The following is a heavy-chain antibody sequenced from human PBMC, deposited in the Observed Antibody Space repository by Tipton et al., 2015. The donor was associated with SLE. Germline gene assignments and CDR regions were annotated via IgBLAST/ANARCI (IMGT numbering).Heavy chain of an antibody. V-gene: IGHV4-39*07. Sequence: TLSLTCTVSGGSISSSSYYWGWIRQPPGKGLEWIGSIYHSGSTYYNPSLKSRVTISVDTSKNQFSLKLSSVTAADTAVYYCAGGGDLPVFDYWGQGTLVTVSS. J-gene: IGHJ4*02. CDR3: AGGGDLPVFDY. D-gene: IGHD2-21*02. CDR2: IYHSGST. CDR1: GGSISSSSYY.